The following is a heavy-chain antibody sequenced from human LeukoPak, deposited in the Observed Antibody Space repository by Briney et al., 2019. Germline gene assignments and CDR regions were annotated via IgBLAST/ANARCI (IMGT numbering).Heavy chain of an antibody. D-gene: IGHD1-26*01. CDR1: GFTFSTYA. CDR2: ISSNGGST. V-gene: IGHV3-64D*06. CDR3: ARQRGLLMYYFDY. J-gene: IGHJ4*02. Sequence: GGSLRLSCSASGFTFSTYAMHWVRQAPGKGLEYVSAISSNGGSTYYADSVKGRFTISRDNSKNMMYLQMRSLRAEDTAVYYCARQRGLLMYYFDYWGQGTLVTVSS.